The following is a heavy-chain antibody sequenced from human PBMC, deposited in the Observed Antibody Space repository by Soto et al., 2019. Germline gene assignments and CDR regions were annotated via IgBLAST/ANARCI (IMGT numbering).Heavy chain of an antibody. Sequence: NPSETLSLTCAVYGGSFSGYYWSWIRQPPGKGLEWIGEINHSGSTNYNPSLKSRLTISVDTSKNQLSLRVRSVTAADTAVYYCAASAPPATNYYYAMDVWGQGTTVTVSS. J-gene: IGHJ6*02. CDR2: INHSGST. CDR3: AASAPPATNYYYAMDV. CDR1: GGSFSGYY. V-gene: IGHV4-34*01. D-gene: IGHD5-12*01.